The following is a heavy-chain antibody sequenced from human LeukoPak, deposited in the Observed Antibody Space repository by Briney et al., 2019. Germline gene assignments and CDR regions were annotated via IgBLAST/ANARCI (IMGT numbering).Heavy chain of an antibody. Sequence: GGSLRLSCAGSEFTFSSYSMGWVRQAPGKGLEWVSYISSTARSIYYADSVKGRFTISRDNAKNSLYLQMNSLRAEDTAVYYCARDVTYHGGDWFDPWGQGTLVTVSS. J-gene: IGHJ5*02. D-gene: IGHD4-23*01. CDR2: ISSTARSI. CDR1: EFTFSSYS. V-gene: IGHV3-48*04. CDR3: ARDVTYHGGDWFDP.